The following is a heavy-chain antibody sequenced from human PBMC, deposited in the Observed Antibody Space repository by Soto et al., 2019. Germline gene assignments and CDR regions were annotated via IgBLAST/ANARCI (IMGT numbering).Heavy chain of an antibody. J-gene: IGHJ4*02. CDR1: GGAISSYY. D-gene: IGHD5-18*01. CDR2: IYYSGST. CDR3: ARRYGSCFDD. Sequence: QVQLQESGPGLVKPSETLSLTCTVSGGAISSYYWSWIRQPPGKGLEWIGYIYYSGSTNYNPSLKSRVTRSVDTSKNQFSLQLRSVTAAETAVYYCARRYGSCFDDWGQGTLVTVSS. V-gene: IGHV4-59*08.